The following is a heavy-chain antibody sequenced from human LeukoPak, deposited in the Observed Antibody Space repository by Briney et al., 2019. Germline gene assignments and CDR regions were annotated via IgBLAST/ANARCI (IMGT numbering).Heavy chain of an antibody. J-gene: IGHJ6*02. CDR2: VYSTGIT. CDR3: ARATGDYYYYGMDV. CDR1: GGSISRYY. Sequence: KTSETLSLTCTVSGGSISRYYWGWIRQPAGKGLEWIGRVYSTGITNYNPSLKSRVTMSLDTSKNQFSLKLSSVTAADTAVYYCARATGDYYYYGMDVWGQGTTVAVSS. V-gene: IGHV4-4*07.